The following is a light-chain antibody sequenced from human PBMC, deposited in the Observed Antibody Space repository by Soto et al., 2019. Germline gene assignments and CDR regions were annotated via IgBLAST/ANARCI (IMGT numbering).Light chain of an antibody. CDR2: EVS. CDR3: SSYTSSSTRV. CDR1: SSDVGGYNY. V-gene: IGLV2-14*01. J-gene: IGLJ3*02. Sequence: QSVLTQPASVSGSPGRSITISCTGTSSDVGGYNYVSWYQQHPGKAPKLMIYEVSNRPSGVSNRFSGSKSGNTASLTISGLQAEDEADYYCSSYTSSSTRVFGGGTKLTVL.